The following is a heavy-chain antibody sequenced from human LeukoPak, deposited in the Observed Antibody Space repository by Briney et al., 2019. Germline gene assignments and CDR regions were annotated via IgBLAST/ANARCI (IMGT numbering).Heavy chain of an antibody. Sequence: SETLSLTCAVYGGSFSGYYWSWIRQPPGKGLEWIGEINHSGSTNYNPSLKSRVTISVDTSKNQFSLKLSSVTAADTAVYYCARGGVVPAAIEFYYYYYMDVWGKGTTVTVSS. CDR3: ARGGVVPAAIEFYYYYYMDV. CDR2: INHSGST. D-gene: IGHD2-2*01. CDR1: GGSFSGYY. J-gene: IGHJ6*03. V-gene: IGHV4-34*01.